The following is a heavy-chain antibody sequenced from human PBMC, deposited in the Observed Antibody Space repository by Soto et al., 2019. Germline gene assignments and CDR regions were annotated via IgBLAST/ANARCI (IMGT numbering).Heavy chain of an antibody. CDR1: GGSFSGYY. CDR3: ARAPRGLGRDIVVVPAATLFDY. CDR2: INHSGST. V-gene: IGHV4-34*01. Sequence: SETLSLTCAVYGGSFSGYYWSWIRQPPGKGLEWIGEINHSGSTSYNPSLKSRVTISVDTSKNQFSLKLSSVTAADTAVYYCARAPRGLGRDIVVVPAATLFDYWGQGTLVTSPQ. J-gene: IGHJ4*02. D-gene: IGHD2-2*01.